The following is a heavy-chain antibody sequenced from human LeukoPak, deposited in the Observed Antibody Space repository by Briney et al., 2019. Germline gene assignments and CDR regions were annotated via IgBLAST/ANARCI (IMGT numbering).Heavy chain of an antibody. CDR1: GYTLTELS. CDR3: AMASNANDYGARGAFDI. V-gene: IGHV1-24*01. Sequence: ASVKVSCKVSGYTLTELSMHWVRQAPGKGLEWMGGFDPEDGETIYAQKFQGRVTMTEDTSTDTAYMELSSLRSEDTAVYYCAMASNANDYGARGAFDIWGQGTMVTVSS. CDR2: FDPEDGET. D-gene: IGHD4-17*01. J-gene: IGHJ3*02.